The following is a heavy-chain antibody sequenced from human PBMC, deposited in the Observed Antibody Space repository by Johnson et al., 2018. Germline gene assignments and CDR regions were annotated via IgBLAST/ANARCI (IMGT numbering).Heavy chain of an antibody. CDR3: ARGPWGNSLYMDV. V-gene: IGHV3-33*01. D-gene: IGHD2/OR15-2a*01. CDR2: IWYDGSNK. CDR1: GFTFSYYG. J-gene: IGHJ6*03. Sequence: VQLVESGGGVVQPGRSLRLSCAASGFTFSYYGMHWVRQAPGKGLEWVAVIWYDGSNKDYADSVKGRFTISRDNAKDSMYLQRNSLRAEDTAVYYCARGPWGNSLYMDVWGKGTTVTVSS.